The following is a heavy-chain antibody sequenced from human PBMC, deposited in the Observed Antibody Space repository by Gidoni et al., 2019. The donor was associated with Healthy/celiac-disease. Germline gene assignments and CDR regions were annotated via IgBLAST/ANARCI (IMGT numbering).Heavy chain of an antibody. D-gene: IGHD2-15*01. Sequence: QVQLQQWGAGLLKPSETLSLTCAVYGGSFSGYYWSWIRQPPGKGLEWIGEINHSGSTNYNPSLKSRVTISVDTSKNQFSLKLSSVTAADTAVYYCARVGYCSGGSCYRKPYYYYGMDVWGQGTTVTVSS. CDR3: ARVGYCSGGSCYRKPYYYYGMDV. CDR2: INHSGST. J-gene: IGHJ6*02. CDR1: GGSFSGYY. V-gene: IGHV4-34*01.